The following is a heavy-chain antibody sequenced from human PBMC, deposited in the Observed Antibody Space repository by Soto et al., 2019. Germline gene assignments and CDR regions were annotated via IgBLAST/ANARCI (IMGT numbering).Heavy chain of an antibody. CDR1: GFTFSSYA. D-gene: IGHD2-2*01. CDR3: ATDIVVVPAAAAPYYYYGMDV. V-gene: IGHV3-30-3*01. Sequence: GGSLRLSCAASGFTFSSYAMHWVRQAPGKGLEWVAVISYDGSNKYYADSVKGRFTISRDNSKNTLYLQMNSLRAEDTAVYYSATDIVVVPAAAAPYYYYGMDVWGQGTTVTVPS. CDR2: ISYDGSNK. J-gene: IGHJ6*02.